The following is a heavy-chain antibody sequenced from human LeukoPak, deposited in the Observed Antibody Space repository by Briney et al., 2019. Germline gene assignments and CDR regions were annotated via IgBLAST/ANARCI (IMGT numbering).Heavy chain of an antibody. CDR2: VSGSGGAT. Sequence: PGGSLRLSCAGSGFTFSRYWMSWVRQAPGKGLEWVSSVSGSGGATYYADSVKGRFTISRDNSKNTLFLQMSSLRVEDTAIYYCAKEGTYYDSSGYYTHWGQGTLVAVSS. D-gene: IGHD3-22*01. V-gene: IGHV3-23*01. CDR3: AKEGTYYDSSGYYTH. J-gene: IGHJ4*02. CDR1: GFTFSRYW.